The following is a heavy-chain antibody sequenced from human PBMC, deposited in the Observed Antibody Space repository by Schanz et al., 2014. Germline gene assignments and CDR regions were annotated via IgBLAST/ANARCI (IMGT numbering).Heavy chain of an antibody. CDR1: GGTFSSFA. J-gene: IGHJ4*02. CDR2: IIPILDIT. CDR3: ARVGALQGLAVAGFDY. Sequence: QVQLVQSGAEVKKPGSSVKVSCKASGGTFSSFAIFWVRQAPGQGLEWMGTIIPILDITNYAQKFQGRVTITADKSTSTAYMELSNLRSDDTAVYYCARVGALQGLAVAGFDYWGQGTLVTVSS. V-gene: IGHV1-69*04. D-gene: IGHD6-19*01.